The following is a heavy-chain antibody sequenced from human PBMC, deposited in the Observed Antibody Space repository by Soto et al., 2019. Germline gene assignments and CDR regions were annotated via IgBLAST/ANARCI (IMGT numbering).Heavy chain of an antibody. Sequence: SSETMSLTCTVYGGSFSGFDWRWISQPPGKGLEWIGEINHSGSTNYNPSLKSRVTISVDTSKNQFSLKLSSVTAADTAMYFCASGGAGSGPFTRGLPAHWGQGTLVTGSS. D-gene: IGHD1-26*01. CDR2: INHSGST. J-gene: IGHJ4*02. CDR3: ASGGAGSGPFTRGLPAH. V-gene: IGHV4-34*01. CDR1: GGSFSGFD.